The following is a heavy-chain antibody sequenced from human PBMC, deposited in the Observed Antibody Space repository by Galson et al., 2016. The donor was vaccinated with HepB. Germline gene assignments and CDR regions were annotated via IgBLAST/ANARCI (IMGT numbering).Heavy chain of an antibody. Sequence: SCKASGYTHNYVMHWVRQAPGQRLEWMGWINAGNGDTGYSQRFQGRVTIARDTSANTAYMELSSLKSEDTAVYYCASGNCGGDCYLDYWGRGTLVTVSS. D-gene: IGHD2-21*02. CDR3: ASGNCGGDCYLDY. CDR2: INAGNGDT. J-gene: IGHJ2*01. V-gene: IGHV1-3*01. CDR1: GYTHNYV.